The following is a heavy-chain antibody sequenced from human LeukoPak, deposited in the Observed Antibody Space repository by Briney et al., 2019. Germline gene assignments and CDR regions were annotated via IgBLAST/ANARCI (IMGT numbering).Heavy chain of an antibody. V-gene: IGHV4-34*01. CDR3: ARGSNYVSDYYFDV. D-gene: IGHD4-11*01. J-gene: IGHJ6*03. Sequence: PSETLSLTCAVYGVSLRGYYWSWIRQSPGKGLEWIGEVNHEGDSIYSPSLKSRLTVSVDMSKNQFSLNLRSVTAADTAVYFCARGSNYVSDYYFDVWGKGTTVIVSS. CDR1: GVSLRGYY. CDR2: VNHEGDS.